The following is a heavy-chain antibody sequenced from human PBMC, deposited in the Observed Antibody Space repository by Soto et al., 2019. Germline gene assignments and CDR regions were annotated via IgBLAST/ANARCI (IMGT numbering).Heavy chain of an antibody. CDR1: GGSISGYY. Sequence: SETLSLTCTVSGGSISGYYWSWIRQPPGKGLEWIGYIYYSGSINYNPSLKSRITISVDTSKNQLSLKLTSVSAADTAVYYCARQPPDTAAFDICGQGTMVTVSS. CDR2: IYYSGSI. V-gene: IGHV4-59*08. D-gene: IGHD5-18*01. J-gene: IGHJ3*02. CDR3: ARQPPDTAAFDI.